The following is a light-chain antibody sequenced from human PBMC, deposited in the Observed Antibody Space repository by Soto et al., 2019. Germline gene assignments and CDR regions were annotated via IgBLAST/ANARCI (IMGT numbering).Light chain of an antibody. CDR2: ATS. CDR3: HQSYISPQT. CDR1: PAIMTRY. J-gene: IGKJ1*01. V-gene: IGKV1-39*01. Sequence: DIQLTQFPSSLSASVGDRVTITCRASPAIMTRYLNWYQQEPGKAPKFLIHATSRLQSGVPTRFSGRGSGTNFTLTISSLQPEDSAIYFCHQSYISPQTFGQGTNVEIK.